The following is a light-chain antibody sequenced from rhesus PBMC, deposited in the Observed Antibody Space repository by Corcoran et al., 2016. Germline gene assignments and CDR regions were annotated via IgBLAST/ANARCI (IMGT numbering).Light chain of an antibody. CDR3: LQYSSSPWT. CDR1: QTISSW. Sequence: DIQMTQSPSSLSASVGDTVTITCRASQTISSWLDWYQQKPGKAPNLLIYKASSLQSGVPSRFSGSGSWTDFTLTISSLQPEDFATYYCLQYSSSPWTFGQGTKVEIK. CDR2: KAS. J-gene: IGKJ1*01. V-gene: IGKV1-22*01.